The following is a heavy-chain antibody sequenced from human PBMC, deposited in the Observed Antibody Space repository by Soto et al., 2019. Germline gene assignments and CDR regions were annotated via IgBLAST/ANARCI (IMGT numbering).Heavy chain of an antibody. Sequence: QLRLQESGPGLVKPSETLSLTCTVSNGSITSSTYYWGWIRQPPGKGLEWIGSFYYGGTAYYNPSLKTRATISVDTSKNQFSLKVASVTAADTAVYYCTRHVKVAVVPTGFDPWGQGTLVTVSS. CDR2: FYYGGTA. D-gene: IGHD6-19*01. CDR1: NGSITSSTYY. V-gene: IGHV4-39*01. CDR3: TRHVKVAVVPTGFDP. J-gene: IGHJ5*02.